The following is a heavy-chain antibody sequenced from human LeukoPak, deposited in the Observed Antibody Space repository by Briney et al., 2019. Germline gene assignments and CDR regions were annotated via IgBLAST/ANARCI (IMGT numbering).Heavy chain of an antibody. CDR2: INPYNDDT. D-gene: IGHD2-2*02. V-gene: IGHV1-2*02. CDR1: GYTFSGYY. CDR3: ARDPGYCSSTTCHNHFDS. J-gene: IGHJ5*01. Sequence: ASVKVSCKASGYTFSGYYIHWVRQAPGQGLEWMGWINPYNDDTHYAQNFQGRVTMTSDTSITTAYMELTRLTFADTAVYYCARDPGYCSSTTCHNHFDSWGQGTLVTVSP.